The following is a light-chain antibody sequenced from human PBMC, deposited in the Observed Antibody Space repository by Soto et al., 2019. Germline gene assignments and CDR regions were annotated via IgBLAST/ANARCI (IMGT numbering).Light chain of an antibody. Sequence: EILLTQSPATLSLSPGERATLSCRASQSVSSNLAWYQQKPGQAPRLLIYDASNRATGIPARFSGSGSGTDFTLTISSLEPEDFAVYYCQQRSNWPITFGQGTRLEI. V-gene: IGKV3-11*01. J-gene: IGKJ5*01. CDR2: DAS. CDR3: QQRSNWPIT. CDR1: QSVSSN.